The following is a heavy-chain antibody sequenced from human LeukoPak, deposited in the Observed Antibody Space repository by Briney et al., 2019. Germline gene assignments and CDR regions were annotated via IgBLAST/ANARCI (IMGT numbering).Heavy chain of an antibody. J-gene: IGHJ4*02. V-gene: IGHV4-39*01. CDR3: ASSSSGSYFLLGY. D-gene: IGHD1-26*01. Sequence: SETLSLTCTVSGGSISSSSYYWGWIRQPPGKGLEWIGSNYYSGSTYYNPSLKSRVTISVDTSKDQFSLKLSSVTAADTAVYYCASSSSGSYFLLGYWGQGTLVTVTS. CDR2: NYYSGST. CDR1: GGSISSSSYY.